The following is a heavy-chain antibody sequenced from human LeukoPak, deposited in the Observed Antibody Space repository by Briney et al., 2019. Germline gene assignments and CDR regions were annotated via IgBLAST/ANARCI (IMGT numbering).Heavy chain of an antibody. CDR3: ASAGHCANGVCRNWFGP. D-gene: IGHD2-8*01. Sequence: SETLSLTCNVSGASMSSDGYYWNWIREPAGKGLEWIGRIYSGGSTNYNPSLKSRVTLSVDTSKNRLSLKLSYVTAADTAVYYCASAGHCANGVCRNWFGPWGQGILVTVSS. CDR1: GASMSSDGYY. J-gene: IGHJ5*02. CDR2: IYSGGST. V-gene: IGHV4-61*02.